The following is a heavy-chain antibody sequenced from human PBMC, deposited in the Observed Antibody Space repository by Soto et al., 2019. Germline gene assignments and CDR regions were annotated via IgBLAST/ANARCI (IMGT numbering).Heavy chain of an antibody. V-gene: IGHV1-69*02. Sequence: QVQLVQSGAEVKKPGSSVKVSCKASGGTFSSYTISWVRQAPGQGLEWMGRIIPILGIANYAQKFQGRVTITADKSTSSAYMELSSLRSEDTAVYYCARGARAAMHNWIDPWGQGTLVTVSS. J-gene: IGHJ5*02. D-gene: IGHD2-2*01. CDR3: ARGARAAMHNWIDP. CDR1: GGTFSSYT. CDR2: IIPILGIA.